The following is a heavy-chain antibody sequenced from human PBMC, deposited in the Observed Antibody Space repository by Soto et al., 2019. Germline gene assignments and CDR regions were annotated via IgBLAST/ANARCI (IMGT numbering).Heavy chain of an antibody. J-gene: IGHJ6*02. Sequence: EVQLVESEGGLVKPGGSLRLSCAASGFTFSNAWMNWVRQAPGKGLEWVGRIKSKTDGGTTDYAAPVKGRFTISRDDSKNTLYLQMNSLKTEDTAVYYCTSGGYNYGYYYYYGMDVWGQGTTVTVSS. CDR2: IKSKTDGGTT. CDR1: GFTFSNAW. CDR3: TSGGYNYGYYYYYGMDV. V-gene: IGHV3-15*07. D-gene: IGHD5-12*01.